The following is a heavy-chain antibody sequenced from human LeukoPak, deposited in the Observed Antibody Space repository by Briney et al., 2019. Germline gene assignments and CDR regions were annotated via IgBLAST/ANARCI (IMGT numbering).Heavy chain of an antibody. CDR2: IYYSGTT. Sequence: GXXXXGWXXQPXXKXXXLIWYIYYSGTTNYHPSLKSRVTISVDTSKNQFSLKLSSVTAADTAVYYCASSGYDLSGFDYWGQGTLVTVSS. CDR1: GXXX. J-gene: IGHJ4*02. V-gene: IGHV4-61*01. CDR3: ASSGYDLSGFDY. D-gene: IGHD5-12*01.